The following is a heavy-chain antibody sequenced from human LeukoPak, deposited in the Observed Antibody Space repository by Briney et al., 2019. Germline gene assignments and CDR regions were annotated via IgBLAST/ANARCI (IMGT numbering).Heavy chain of an antibody. Sequence: GGSLRLSCAASGFMFSSYAMNWVRQAPGKGLEWVSAISGSGGSTYYADSVKGRFTISRDNSKDTLYLQMNSLKADDTALYYCAKASTLGYSSSWYLDYWGQGTLVTVSS. CDR3: AKASTLGYSSSWYLDY. CDR1: GFMFSSYA. J-gene: IGHJ4*02. D-gene: IGHD6-13*01. V-gene: IGHV3-23*01. CDR2: ISGSGGST.